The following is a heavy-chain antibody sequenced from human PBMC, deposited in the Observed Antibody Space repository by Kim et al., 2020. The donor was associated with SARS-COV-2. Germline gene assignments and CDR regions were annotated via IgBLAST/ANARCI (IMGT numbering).Heavy chain of an antibody. CDR3: AMGFDY. V-gene: IGHV4-59*01. CDR2: YYRGSN. J-gene: IGHJ4*02. Sequence: YYRGSNNYHPSLKSRVTISVDTSKNQFSLKLSSVTAADTAVYYCAMGFDYWGQGTLVTVSS. D-gene: IGHD1-26*01.